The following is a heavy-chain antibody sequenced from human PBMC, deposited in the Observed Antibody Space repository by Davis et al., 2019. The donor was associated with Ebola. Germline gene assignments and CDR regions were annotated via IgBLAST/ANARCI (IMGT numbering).Heavy chain of an antibody. CDR1: GGSISSYY. D-gene: IGHD5-18*01. CDR3: ARGPSTAMEIYYYYGMDV. Sequence: SETLSLTCTVSGGSISSYYWSWIRQPPGKGLEWIGYIYYSGSTNYNPSLKSRVTISVDTSKNQFSLKLSSVTAADTAVYYCARGPSTAMEIYYYYGMDVWGKGTTVTVSS. V-gene: IGHV4-59*01. J-gene: IGHJ6*04. CDR2: IYYSGST.